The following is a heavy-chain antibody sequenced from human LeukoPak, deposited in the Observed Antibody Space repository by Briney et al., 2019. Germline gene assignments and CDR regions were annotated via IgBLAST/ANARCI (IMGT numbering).Heavy chain of an antibody. V-gene: IGHV4-59*01. J-gene: IGHJ5*02. CDR3: ARISTTVTTAWFDP. CDR2: ISYSGST. CDR1: GGSISGYY. D-gene: IGHD4-11*01. Sequence: PSETLSLTCTVSGGSISGYYWSWIRQPPGKGLEWIGYISYSGSTNYNPSLKSRVTISSDTSKNQFSLKLSSVTAADTAVYYCARISTTVTTAWFDPWGQGTPVTVSP.